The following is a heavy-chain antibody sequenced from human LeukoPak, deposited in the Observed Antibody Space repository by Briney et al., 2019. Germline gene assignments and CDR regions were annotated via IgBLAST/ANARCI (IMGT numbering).Heavy chain of an antibody. CDR3: ARHYYYRGEDSYYMDV. V-gene: IGHV2-5*01. D-gene: IGHD3-22*01. Sequence: SGPTLVKPTQTLTLTCTFSGFSLSTSGVGVGWIRQPPGKALEWLALIYWNDDKRYSPSLKSRLTITKDTSTQVVLTMTNMDPVDTATYYCARHYYYRGEDSYYMDVWGKGTTVTISS. J-gene: IGHJ6*03. CDR2: IYWNDDK. CDR1: GFSLSTSGVG.